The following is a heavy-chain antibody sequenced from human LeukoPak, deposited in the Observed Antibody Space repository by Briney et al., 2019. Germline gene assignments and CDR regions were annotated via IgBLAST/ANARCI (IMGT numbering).Heavy chain of an antibody. CDR1: GDSIATGGKY. V-gene: IGHV4-61*08. Sequence: PSETLSLTCTLSGDSIATGGKYWTWIRQSPGKGLEWIGYIHHTGSTNYNPSLKSRVTISVDTSKNQFSLKLSSVTAADTAVYYCARLRLLWFGELSGTYDYWGQGTLVTVSS. D-gene: IGHD3-10*01. J-gene: IGHJ4*02. CDR3: ARLRLLWFGELSGTYDY. CDR2: IHHTGST.